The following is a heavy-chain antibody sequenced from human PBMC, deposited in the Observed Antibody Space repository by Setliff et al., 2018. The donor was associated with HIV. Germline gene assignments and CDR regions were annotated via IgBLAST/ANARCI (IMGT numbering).Heavy chain of an antibody. Sequence: GGSLRLSCAASGFTFRSFDMHWVRQAPGKGLEWVSCIGTLSDTYYPNSVKGRFTISRDNAKNSLYLQMNGLRAGDTAVYFCARAGRGHYYGSGSYAVFDYWGQGIVVTVSS. CDR3: ARAGRGHYYGSGSYAVFDY. CDR1: GFTFRSFD. CDR2: IGTLSDT. V-gene: IGHV3-13*01. J-gene: IGHJ4*02. D-gene: IGHD3-10*01.